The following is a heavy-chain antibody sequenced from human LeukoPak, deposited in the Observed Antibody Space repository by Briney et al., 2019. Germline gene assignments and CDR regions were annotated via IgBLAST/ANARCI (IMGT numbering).Heavy chain of an antibody. V-gene: IGHV4-61*02. J-gene: IGHJ6*03. Sequence: SDTLSLTCTVSGGSISRGTYWTWIRQPPGKGLEWIGRVYTNGGTNYNPSLKSRVTISVDMSKNQFSLKLSSVTAADTAIYYCARDHLWATSDYYYYTDVWGKGTTVTVSS. CDR2: VYTNGGT. CDR3: ARDHLWATSDYYYYTDV. D-gene: IGHD5-12*01. CDR1: GGSISRGTY.